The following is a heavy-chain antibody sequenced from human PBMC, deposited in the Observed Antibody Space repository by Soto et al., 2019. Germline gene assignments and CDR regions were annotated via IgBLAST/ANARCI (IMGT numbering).Heavy chain of an antibody. V-gene: IGHV5-51*01. CDR2: IYPGDSDT. CDR1: GYSFTSYW. CDR3: ARLYSNHPIAYYYYYYMDV. D-gene: IGHD4-4*01. J-gene: IGHJ6*03. Sequence: GESLKISCKGSGYSFTSYWIGWARQMPGKGLEWMGIIYPGDSDTRYSPSFQGQVTISADKSISTAYLQWSSLKASDTAMYYCARLYSNHPIAYYYYYYMDVWGKGTTVTVSS.